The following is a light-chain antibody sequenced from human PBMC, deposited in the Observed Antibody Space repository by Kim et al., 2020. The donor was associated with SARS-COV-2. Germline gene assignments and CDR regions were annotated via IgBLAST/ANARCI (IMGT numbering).Light chain of an antibody. J-gene: IGKJ4*01. V-gene: IGKV1-33*01. CDR1: QDIRRF. CDR3: QQYDGLPLT. CDR2: DSS. Sequence: ASVGDRVTITCQASQDIRRFLDWFQQKPGQAPKLLIYDSSTLQTGVPSRFSGSGSGTDFTFTIRSLQSEDIATYYCQQYDGLPLTFGGGTKVDIK.